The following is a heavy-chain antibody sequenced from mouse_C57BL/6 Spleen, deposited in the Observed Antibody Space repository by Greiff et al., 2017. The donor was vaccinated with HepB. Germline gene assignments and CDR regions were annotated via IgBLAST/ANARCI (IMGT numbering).Heavy chain of an antibody. Sequence: VQLQQPGAELVMPGASVKLSCKASGYTFTSYWMHWVKQRPGQGLEWIGEIDPSDSYTNYNQKFKGKSTLTVDKSSSTAYMQLSSLTSEDSAVDYCARTDYGSSYFDYWGQGTTLTVSS. CDR3: ARTDYGSSYFDY. CDR1: GYTFTSYW. CDR2: IDPSDSYT. V-gene: IGHV1-69*01. D-gene: IGHD1-1*01. J-gene: IGHJ2*01.